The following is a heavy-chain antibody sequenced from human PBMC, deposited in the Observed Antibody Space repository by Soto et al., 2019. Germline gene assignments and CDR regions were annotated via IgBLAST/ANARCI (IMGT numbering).Heavy chain of an antibody. CDR1: GFTFSSYA. Sequence: GGSLRLSCAASGFTFSSYAMSWVRQAPGKGLEWVSSISSSSSYIYYADSVKGRFTISRDNAKNSLYLQMNSLRAEDTAVYYCARDDPGYCSGGSCYSFDYWGQGTLVTVSS. CDR2: ISSSSSYI. J-gene: IGHJ4*02. CDR3: ARDDPGYCSGGSCYSFDY. V-gene: IGHV3-21*01. D-gene: IGHD2-15*01.